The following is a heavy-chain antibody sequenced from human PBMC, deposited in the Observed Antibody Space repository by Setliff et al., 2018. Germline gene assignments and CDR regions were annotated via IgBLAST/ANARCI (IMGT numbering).Heavy chain of an antibody. CDR3: ASSCSGSSCYAGLES. V-gene: IGHV3-30*09. CDR2: LFNDGINQ. Sequence: CAASGLTFSTYRFHWVRQAPGKGLEWVAVLFNDGINQYYAESVKGRFAISRDISKNTLYLQMNSLRAEDSAIYYCASSCSGSSCYAGLESWGQGTPVT. CDR1: GLTFSTYR. D-gene: IGHD2-15*01. J-gene: IGHJ4*02.